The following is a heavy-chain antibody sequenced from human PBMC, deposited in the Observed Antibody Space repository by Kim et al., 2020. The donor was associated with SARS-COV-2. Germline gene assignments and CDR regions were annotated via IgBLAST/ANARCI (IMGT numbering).Heavy chain of an antibody. CDR3: AKDIHADGDANFDY. CDR1: GFTFDDYA. Sequence: GGSLRLSCAASGFTFDDYAMHWVRQAPGKGLEWVSGISWNSGSIGYADSVKGRFTISRDNAKNSLYLQMNSLRAEDTALYYCAKDIHADGDANFDYWGQGTLVTVSS. D-gene: IGHD4-17*01. V-gene: IGHV3-9*01. J-gene: IGHJ4*02. CDR2: ISWNSGSI.